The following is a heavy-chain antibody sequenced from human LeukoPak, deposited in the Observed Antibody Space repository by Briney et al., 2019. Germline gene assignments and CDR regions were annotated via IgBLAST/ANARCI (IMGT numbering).Heavy chain of an antibody. J-gene: IGHJ4*02. CDR3: SKWKAIVLVPAARSPIDY. CDR1: GFTFSSYW. Sequence: GGSLRLSCAASGFTFSSYWMSWVRQAPGKGLEWVANIKQDGSEKYYVDSVKGRFTISRDNSKHTLYLQMNSLRAEDTAVYYCSKWKAIVLVPAARSPIDYWGQGTPVTVSS. V-gene: IGHV3-7*03. D-gene: IGHD2-2*01. CDR2: IKQDGSEK.